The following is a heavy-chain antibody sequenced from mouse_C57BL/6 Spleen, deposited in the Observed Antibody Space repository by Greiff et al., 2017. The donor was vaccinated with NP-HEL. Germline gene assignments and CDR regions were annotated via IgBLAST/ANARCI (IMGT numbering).Heavy chain of an antibody. CDR1: GFTFSDYG. CDR3: ANPNSSGYNAMDY. V-gene: IGHV5-17*01. J-gene: IGHJ4*01. CDR2: ISSGSSTI. Sequence: EVKLMESGGGLVKPGGSLKLSCAASGFTFSDYGMHWVRQAPEKGLEWVAYISSGSSTIYYADTVKGRFTISRDNAKNTLFLQMTSLRSEDTAMYYCANPNSSGYNAMDYWGQGTSVTVSS. D-gene: IGHD3-2*02.